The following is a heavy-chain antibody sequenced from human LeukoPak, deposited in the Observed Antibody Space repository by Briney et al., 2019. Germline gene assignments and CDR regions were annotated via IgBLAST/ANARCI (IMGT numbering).Heavy chain of an antibody. V-gene: IGHV3-11*01. CDR2: ISSSGSTI. CDR1: GFTFSDYY. D-gene: IGHD6-13*01. CDR3: ARQYSSGWYAYFDL. Sequence: GGSLRLSCAASGFTFSDYYMSWIRQAPGKGLEWVSYISSSGSTIYYADSVKGRFTISRDNAKNSLYLQMNSLRAEDTAVYYCARQYSSGWYAYFDLWGQGTLVTVSS. J-gene: IGHJ4*02.